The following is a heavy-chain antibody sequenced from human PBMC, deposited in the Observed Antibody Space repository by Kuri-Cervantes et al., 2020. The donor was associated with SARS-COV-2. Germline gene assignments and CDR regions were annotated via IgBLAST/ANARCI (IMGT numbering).Heavy chain of an antibody. Sequence: ASVKVSCKVSGYTLTELSMHWVRQAPGKGLEWMGGFDPEDGETIYAQKFQGIVTMTEDTSTDIAYKELSSLKSEDTAVYYCATSSPVLRPNWFDPWGQGTLVTVSS. D-gene: IGHD4-23*01. CDR3: ATSSPVLRPNWFDP. V-gene: IGHV1-24*01. J-gene: IGHJ5*02. CDR2: FDPEDGET. CDR1: GYTLTELS.